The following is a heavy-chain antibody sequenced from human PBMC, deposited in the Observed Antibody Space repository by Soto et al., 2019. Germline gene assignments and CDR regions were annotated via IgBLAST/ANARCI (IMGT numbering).Heavy chain of an antibody. V-gene: IGHV1-69*13. CDR2: IIPIFGTA. CDR3: ARRGSGSYRVGMDV. Sequence: GASVKVSCKASGGTFSSYAISWVRQAPGQGLEWMGGIIPIFGTANYAQKFQGRVTITADESASTAYMELSSLRSEDTAVYYCARRGSGSYRVGMDVWGQGTTVTVSS. CDR1: GGTFSSYA. D-gene: IGHD3-10*01. J-gene: IGHJ6*02.